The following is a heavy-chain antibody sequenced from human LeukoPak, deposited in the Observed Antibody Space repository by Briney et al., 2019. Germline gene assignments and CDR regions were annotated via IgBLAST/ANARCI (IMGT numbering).Heavy chain of an antibody. CDR1: GFIVSGKY. Sequence: GGSLRLSCAASGFIVSGKYMSWVRQAPGKGLEWVSVIRSDGSTSYADSVKGRFTISRDNPKNTLYLQMNSLRAEDTAVYYCAREGSFDSSGYNDALDIWGQGTMVTVSA. CDR2: IRSDGST. J-gene: IGHJ3*02. V-gene: IGHV3-53*01. CDR3: AREGSFDSSGYNDALDI. D-gene: IGHD3-22*01.